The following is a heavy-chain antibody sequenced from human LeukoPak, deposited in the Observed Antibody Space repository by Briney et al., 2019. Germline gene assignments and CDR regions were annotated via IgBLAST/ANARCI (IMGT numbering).Heavy chain of an antibody. J-gene: IGHJ4*02. CDR2: IWYDGSNK. Sequence: GGSLRLSCAASGFTFSSYAMHWVRQAPGKGLEWVAVIWYDGSNKYYADSVKGRFTISRDNSKNTLYLQMNSLRAEDTAVYYCARDSSGYYGSFDYWGQGTLVTVSS. D-gene: IGHD3-22*01. CDR1: GFTFSSYA. CDR3: ARDSSGYYGSFDY. V-gene: IGHV3-33*08.